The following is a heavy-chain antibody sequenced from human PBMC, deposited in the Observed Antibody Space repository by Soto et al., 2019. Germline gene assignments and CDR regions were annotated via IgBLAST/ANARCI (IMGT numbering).Heavy chain of an antibody. V-gene: IGHV1-69*01. CDR3: AREGYSCYEEAL. Sequence: QVQLVQSGAEGKKPGSSVKVACKASGGTFSSYAISWVRQAPGQGLEWMGGIIPIFGTANYAQTFQGRVTITADESTSTAYMELRSLRSEDTAVYYWAREGYSCYEEALWVQGTMVTVSS. J-gene: IGHJ4*02. D-gene: IGHD5-12*01. CDR1: GGTFSSYA. CDR2: IIPIFGTA.